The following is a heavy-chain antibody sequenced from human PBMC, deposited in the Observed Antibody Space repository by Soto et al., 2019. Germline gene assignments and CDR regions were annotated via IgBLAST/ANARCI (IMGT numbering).Heavy chain of an antibody. CDR1: GGSISSYY. J-gene: IGHJ6*03. Sequence: QVKLQESGPGLVKPSETLSLTCTVSGGSISSYYWSWIRQLPGKGLEWIGYIYYSGSTNYNPSLKSRVTISVDTSKNQFSLKLSSVTAADTAVYYCARLGITGGYYYYMDVWGKGTTVTVSS. D-gene: IGHD1-20*01. CDR3: ARLGITGGYYYYMDV. CDR2: IYYSGST. V-gene: IGHV4-59*08.